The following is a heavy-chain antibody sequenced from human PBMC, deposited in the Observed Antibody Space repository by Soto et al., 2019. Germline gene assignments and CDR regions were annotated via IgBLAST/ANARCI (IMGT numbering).Heavy chain of an antibody. D-gene: IGHD6-25*01. V-gene: IGHV3-49*05. CDR3: ARLGRDGYTVPFDY. J-gene: IGHJ4*02. CDR2: ITSKRYGGTA. CDR1: GFLFGDYA. Sequence: VQLVESGGGFVKPGRSLRLSCTGSGFLFGDYAITWFRQAPGKGLECGGFITSKRYGGTAEYAASVRGRFTISRDDSKNIAYLQMDSLVTEDTAVYYCARLGRDGYTVPFDYWGQVTLVTVSS.